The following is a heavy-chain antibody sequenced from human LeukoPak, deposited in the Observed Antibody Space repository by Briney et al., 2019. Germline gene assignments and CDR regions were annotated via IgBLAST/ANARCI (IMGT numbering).Heavy chain of an antibody. CDR1: GFTFSDYA. V-gene: IGHV3-23*01. CDR3: ARHDSFIPY. Sequence: GGSLRLSCTASGFTFSDYAMSWVRQAPGKGLERVSGISDSGRSTYYSDSVRGRCTISRDISKNTVYLEVNNLRAEDTAVYFCARHDSFIPYWGQGTLVSVSS. D-gene: IGHD5-18*01. J-gene: IGHJ4*02. CDR2: ISDSGRST.